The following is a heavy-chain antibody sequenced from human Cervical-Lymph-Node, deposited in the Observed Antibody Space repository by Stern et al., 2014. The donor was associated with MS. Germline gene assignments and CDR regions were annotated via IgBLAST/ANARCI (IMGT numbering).Heavy chain of an antibody. CDR2: IVGSGGST. Sequence: VQLVESGGGLVQPGGSLRLSCAASGFTFSSYAMNWVRQAPGKGLEWVSSIVGSGGSTYYTDSVKGRFTVSRDNSKNTVYLQLNSLRAEDTAVYYCAKDSSDWYPGNFDYWGRGTLVTVSS. D-gene: IGHD6-19*01. J-gene: IGHJ4*02. V-gene: IGHV3-23*04. CDR3: AKDSSDWYPGNFDY. CDR1: GFTFSSYA.